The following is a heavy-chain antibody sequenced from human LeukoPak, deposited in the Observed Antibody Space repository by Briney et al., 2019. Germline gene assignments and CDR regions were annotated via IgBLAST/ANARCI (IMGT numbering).Heavy chain of an antibody. CDR2: ISWNSGAK. CDR1: GFDFEDYA. Sequence: PGGSLRLSCAASGFDFEDYAIHWVRQVPGKGLEWVSGISWNSGAKAYADSVRGRFTISRDNAKNSLYLQMNSLRGEDTALYYCAKARLMAAPFYYYGMDVWGQGTLVTVSS. D-gene: IGHD5-24*01. CDR3: AKARLMAAPFYYYGMDV. J-gene: IGHJ6*02. V-gene: IGHV3-9*01.